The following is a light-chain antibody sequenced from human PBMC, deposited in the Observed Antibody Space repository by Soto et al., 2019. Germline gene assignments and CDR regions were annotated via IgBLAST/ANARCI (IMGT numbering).Light chain of an antibody. CDR3: CSYAGSYSFYV. CDR2: DVT. CDR1: SSDVAAYDY. J-gene: IGLJ1*01. V-gene: IGLV2-11*01. Sequence: QSSLTQPRSVCGSPGQSVTISCTGTSSDVAAYDYVTWYQQHPGKAPKLMIYDVTKRPSGVPDRFSGSRSGNTASLTISGLQAEDEADYYCCSYAGSYSFYVFGSGT.